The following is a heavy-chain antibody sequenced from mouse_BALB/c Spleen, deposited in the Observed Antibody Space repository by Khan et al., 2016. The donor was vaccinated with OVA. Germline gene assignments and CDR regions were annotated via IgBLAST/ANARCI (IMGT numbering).Heavy chain of an antibody. J-gene: IGHJ3*01. D-gene: IGHD2-3*01. V-gene: IGHV1S137*01. CDR2: VSTYYGNA. Sequence: VQLQESGPELVRPGVSVKISCKGPDYTFTDYPMHWVQQSHVKSLEWIGAVSTYYGNANYNQKFKGKAIMTVDKSSSTAYMELARLKSEDSAIYYCARDDGYSLFAYWGQGTLVTVSA. CDR3: ARDDGYSLFAY. CDR1: DYTFTDYP.